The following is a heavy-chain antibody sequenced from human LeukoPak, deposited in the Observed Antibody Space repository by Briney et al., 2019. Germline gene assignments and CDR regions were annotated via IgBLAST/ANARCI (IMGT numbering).Heavy chain of an antibody. CDR2: VYYSGTT. CDR1: GDSISRQY. Sequence: SETLSLTCTVSGDSISRQYWSWIRQPPGKGLEWIGSVYYSGTTNYNPSFKSRVAISVDTSKSQFSLKLSSVTAADTDVYYCARIARGYSYGYPHHYYYYMDVWGKGTTVTVTS. D-gene: IGHD5-18*01. V-gene: IGHV4-59*11. CDR3: ARIARGYSYGYPHHYYYYMDV. J-gene: IGHJ6*03.